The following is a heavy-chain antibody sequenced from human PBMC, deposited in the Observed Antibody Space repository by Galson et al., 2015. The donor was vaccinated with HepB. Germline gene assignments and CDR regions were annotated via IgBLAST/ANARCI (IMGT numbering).Heavy chain of an antibody. D-gene: IGHD3-9*01. V-gene: IGHV3-11*01. Sequence: SLRLSCAASGFTFSDYYMSWIRQAPGKGLEWVSYISSSGSTIYYADSVKGRFTISRDNAKNSLYLQMNSLRAEDTAVYYCARASPEIRYFDWLPWRPDGGAFDYWGQGTLVTVSS. CDR1: GFTFSDYY. J-gene: IGHJ4*02. CDR2: ISSSGSTI. CDR3: ARASPEIRYFDWLPWRPDGGAFDY.